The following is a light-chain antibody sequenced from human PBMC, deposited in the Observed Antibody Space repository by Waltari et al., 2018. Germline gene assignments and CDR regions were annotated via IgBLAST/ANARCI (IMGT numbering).Light chain of an antibody. V-gene: IGLV3-21*04. CDR1: NIESKS. J-gene: IGLJ3*02. Sequence: YVLTQPPSVSVAPGKTATLTCGGENIESKSVNWYQKTPGPAPGFVLFYDTDRPSGIPDRFSGSNSGNTATLTISWVEAGDEADYHCQVWDDTTNSGVFGGGTRLTVL. CDR2: YDT. CDR3: QVWDDTTNSGV.